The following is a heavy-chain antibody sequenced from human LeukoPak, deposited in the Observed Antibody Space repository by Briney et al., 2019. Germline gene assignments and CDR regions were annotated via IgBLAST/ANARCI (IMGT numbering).Heavy chain of an antibody. CDR2: INEDGTTI. CDR1: GFTVSSYW. Sequence: GGSLRLSCAASGFTVSSYWKHWVRQAPGKGLVWVSRINEDGTTINYADSVKGRFTISRDNAKNTLYLQMDSLRAEDTAVYYCVRDFGGSRDYWGQGTLVIVSS. D-gene: IGHD3-10*01. J-gene: IGHJ4*02. CDR3: VRDFGGSRDY. V-gene: IGHV3-74*01.